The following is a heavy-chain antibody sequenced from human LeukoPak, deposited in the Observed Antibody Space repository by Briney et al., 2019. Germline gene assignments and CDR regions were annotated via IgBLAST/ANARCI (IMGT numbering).Heavy chain of an antibody. Sequence: SEALSLTCTVSGGSISSSSYYWGWIRQPPGKGLEWIGSIYYSGSTYYNPSLKSRVTISVDTSKNQFSLKLSSVTAADTAVYYCARVSYSSSYRIYYYYYYMDVWGKGTTVTVSS. D-gene: IGHD6-6*01. CDR3: ARVSYSSSYRIYYYYYYMDV. J-gene: IGHJ6*03. CDR2: IYYSGST. V-gene: IGHV4-39*07. CDR1: GGSISSSSYY.